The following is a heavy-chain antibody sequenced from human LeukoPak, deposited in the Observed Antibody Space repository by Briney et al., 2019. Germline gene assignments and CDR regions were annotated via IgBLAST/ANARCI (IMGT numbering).Heavy chain of an antibody. Sequence: ASVTVSCKTSGYTFTTYGLSWVRQAPGQGLEWMGWIYGYNGSTNYAPKFQDRVTMTTDTSTRTAYMELKNLRSDDTAVYYCALGDILTGYWAEYFAYWGQGTLVAVSS. V-gene: IGHV1-18*01. J-gene: IGHJ4*02. CDR3: ALGDILTGYWAEYFAY. D-gene: IGHD3-9*01. CDR2: IYGYNGST. CDR1: GYTFTTYG.